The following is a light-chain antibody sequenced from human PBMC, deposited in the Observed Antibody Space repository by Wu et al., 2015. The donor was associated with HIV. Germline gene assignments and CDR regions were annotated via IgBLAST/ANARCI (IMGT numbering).Light chain of an antibody. CDR2: DAS. V-gene: IGKV3-11*01. J-gene: IGKJ4*01. CDR1: QSVSTY. CDR3: QQHSGWPHA. Sequence: EIVLTQSPATLSLSPGERATLSCRASQSVSTYLGWYQQKPGQAPRLLIHDASNRATGIPARFSGSGSGTDFTLTISSLEPEDFAVYYCQQHSGWPHAFGGGTKVEIK.